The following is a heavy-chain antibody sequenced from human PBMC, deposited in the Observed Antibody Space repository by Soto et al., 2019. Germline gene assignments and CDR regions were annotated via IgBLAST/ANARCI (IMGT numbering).Heavy chain of an antibody. V-gene: IGHV3-30-3*01. CDR1: GFTFSSYA. CDR3: ARLVWFGETKLGDY. Sequence: GSLRLSCAASGFTFSSYAMHWVRQAPGKGLEWVAVISYDGSNKYYADSVKGRFTISRDNSKNTLYLQMNSLRAEDTAVYYCARLVWFGETKLGDYWGQGTLVTVSS. D-gene: IGHD3-10*01. CDR2: ISYDGSNK. J-gene: IGHJ4*02.